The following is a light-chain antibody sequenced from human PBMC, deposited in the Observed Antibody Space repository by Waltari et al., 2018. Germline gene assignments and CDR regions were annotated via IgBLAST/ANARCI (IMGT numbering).Light chain of an antibody. V-gene: IGKV1-39*01. CDR3: QQSYSTPHT. Sequence: DIQMTQSPSSLSASVGDRVTITCRASQTINTYLNWYRQKPWKAPSLLIYALSSLQIGVPSRFSGSGTGTDFTLTITSLQPEDFATYYCQQSYSTPHTFGQGTKLEIK. J-gene: IGKJ2*01. CDR2: ALS. CDR1: QTINTY.